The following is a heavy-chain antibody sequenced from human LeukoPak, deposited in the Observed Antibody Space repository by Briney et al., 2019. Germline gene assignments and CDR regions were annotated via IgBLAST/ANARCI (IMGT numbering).Heavy chain of an antibody. CDR1: GFTFSSYA. V-gene: IGHV3-23*01. Sequence: GGSLRLSCAASGFTFSSYAMSWVRQAPGKGLEWVSAMSGSGGSTSYADSVKGRFTISRDNSKNTLYLQMNSLRAEDTAVYYCAKGVGTGTYAFDYWGQGTLVTVSS. D-gene: IGHD1-1*01. CDR3: AKGVGTGTYAFDY. J-gene: IGHJ4*02. CDR2: MSGSGGST.